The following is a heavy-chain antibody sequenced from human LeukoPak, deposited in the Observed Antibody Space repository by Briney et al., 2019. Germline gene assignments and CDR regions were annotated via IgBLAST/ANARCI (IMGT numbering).Heavy chain of an antibody. Sequence: ASVKVSCKVSGYTLTELSMHWVRQAPGKGLEWMGGFDPEDGETIYAQKFQGRVTITRNTSISTAYMELSSPRSEDTAVYYCARGSAGPNYYYYMDVWGKGTTVTVSS. CDR1: GYTLTELS. D-gene: IGHD1-14*01. CDR2: FDPEDGET. CDR3: ARGSAGPNYYYYMDV. J-gene: IGHJ6*03. V-gene: IGHV1-24*01.